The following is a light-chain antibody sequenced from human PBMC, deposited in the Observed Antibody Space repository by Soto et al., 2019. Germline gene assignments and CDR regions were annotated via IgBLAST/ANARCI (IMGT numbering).Light chain of an antibody. CDR3: QQSYTTPYT. V-gene: IGKV1-39*01. J-gene: IGKJ2*01. CDR2: TAS. CDR1: QSISNY. Sequence: DIQMTQSPSSLSASVGDRITITCRASQSISNYLSWYQQKPGNVPKLLIYTASSLQSGVPSRFTGSGSGTEFTLTINSLQPEDSATYYCQQSYTTPYTFGQGTKLEIK.